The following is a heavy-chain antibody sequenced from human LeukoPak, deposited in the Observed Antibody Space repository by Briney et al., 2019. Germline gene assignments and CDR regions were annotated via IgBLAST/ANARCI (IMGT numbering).Heavy chain of an antibody. CDR2: VSSTGDTR. J-gene: IGHJ3*01. Sequence: GGSLLLSCAGPGFKFNSYPMTRGPRAPGRVLEGVSGVSSTGDTRYYADSVKGGFSIYRDKSRHTLYVQMKILRDEDTAVYHCEKAGGGMTTMRTLGAFDVWGQGTIVTVSS. V-gene: IGHV3-23*01. CDR1: GFKFNSYP. D-gene: IGHD5-24*01. CDR3: EKAGGGMTTMRTLGAFDV.